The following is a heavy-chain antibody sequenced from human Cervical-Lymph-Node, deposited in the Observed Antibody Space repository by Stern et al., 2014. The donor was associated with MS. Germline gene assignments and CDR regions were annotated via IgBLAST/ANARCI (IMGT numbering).Heavy chain of an antibody. V-gene: IGHV4-4*02. Sequence: QVQLQQWGPGLVKPSGTLSLTCAVSGGSISSSNWWSWVRQPPGKGLEWIGEIYHRGRTNYNPSLKSRVTISVDNSKNQFSLKLSSVTAADTAVYYCARADPLAVTTFHWYFDLWGRGTLVTVSS. D-gene: IGHD4-17*01. J-gene: IGHJ2*01. CDR1: GGSISSSNW. CDR2: IYHRGRT. CDR3: ARADPLAVTTFHWYFDL.